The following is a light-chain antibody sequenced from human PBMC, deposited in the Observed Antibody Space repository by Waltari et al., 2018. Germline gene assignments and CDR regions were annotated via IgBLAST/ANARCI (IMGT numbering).Light chain of an antibody. J-gene: IGLJ3*02. V-gene: IGLV2-14*01. CDR2: DVS. Sequence: QSALTQPASVSGSPGQSITISCTGTSSDVGGYNYVSWYQQHPGKAPKLMIYDVSKRPSGVSNRFSCSKSGNTASLTISGLQAEDEADYYCSSYTSSSTFPWVFGGGTKLTVL. CDR3: SSYTSSSTFPWV. CDR1: SSDVGGYNY.